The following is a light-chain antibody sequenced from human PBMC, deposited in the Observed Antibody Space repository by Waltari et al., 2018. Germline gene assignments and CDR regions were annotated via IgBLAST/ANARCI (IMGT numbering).Light chain of an antibody. Sequence: SSELTQDPAVSVAMGQTVRITCQGDSLRSYSASWYQQRPGQAPILVMYDKNNRPSGVPDRFSGSSSDDAASLTITGAQAEDEGSYYCHSRDGSGVGGSFGGGTKLTVL. CDR3: HSRDGSGVGGS. J-gene: IGLJ2*01. CDR1: SLRSYS. CDR2: DKN. V-gene: IGLV3-19*01.